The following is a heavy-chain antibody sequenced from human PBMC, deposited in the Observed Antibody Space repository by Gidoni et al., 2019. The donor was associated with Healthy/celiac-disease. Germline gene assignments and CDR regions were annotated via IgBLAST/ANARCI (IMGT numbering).Heavy chain of an antibody. V-gene: IGHV3-53*01. D-gene: IGHD2-21*02. CDR3: ARDCGGYCYSYYDGMDV. J-gene: IGHJ6*02. CDR2: IDSGVST. Sequence: EVQLVESGGGLIQPGGSRRLPCAAAGFTVRSHYRSRVRQAPGKGLGWVSVIDSGVSTYYADSVNGRFTISRDNSKNTLYLQMNSLRAEDTSVYYCARDCGGYCYSYYDGMDVWGQGTTVTVSS. CDR1: GFTVRSHY.